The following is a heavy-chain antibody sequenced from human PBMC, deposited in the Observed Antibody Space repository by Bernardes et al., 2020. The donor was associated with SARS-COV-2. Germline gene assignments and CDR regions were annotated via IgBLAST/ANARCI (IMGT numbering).Heavy chain of an antibody. V-gene: IGHV3-9*01. J-gene: IGHJ6*02. CDR1: GFSFDDYA. D-gene: IGHD4-4*01. CDR3: AKDFLTDSNNYGMDV. Sequence: GGSLRLSCAASGFSFDDYAMHWVRQAPGKGLEWVSGISWNSGSIGYADSVKGRFTISRDNAKNSLYLQMNSLRAEDTALYYCAKDFLTDSNNYGMDVWGQGTTVTVSS. CDR2: ISWNSGSI.